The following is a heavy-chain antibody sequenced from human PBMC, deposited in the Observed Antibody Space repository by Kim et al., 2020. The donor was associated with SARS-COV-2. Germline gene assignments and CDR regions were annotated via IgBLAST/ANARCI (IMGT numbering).Heavy chain of an antibody. CDR3: ARDRNYYGSGSYYRYYYGMDV. CDR1: GGTFSSYA. V-gene: IGHV1-69*04. J-gene: IGHJ6*02. D-gene: IGHD3-10*01. CDR2: IIPILGIA. Sequence: SVKVSCKASGGTFSSYAISWVRQAPGQGLEWMGRIIPILGIANYAQKFQGRVTITADKSTSTAYMELSSLRSEDTAVYYCARDRNYYGSGSYYRYYYGMDVWGQGTTVTVSS.